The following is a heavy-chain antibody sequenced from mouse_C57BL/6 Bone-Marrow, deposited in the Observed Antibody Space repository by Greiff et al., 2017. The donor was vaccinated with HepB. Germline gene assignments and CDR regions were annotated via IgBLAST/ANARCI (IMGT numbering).Heavy chain of an antibody. CDR2: IYWDDDK. D-gene: IGHD3-3*01. V-gene: IGHV8-12*01. Sequence: QVTLKESGPGILQSSQTLSLTCSFSGFSLSTSGMGVSWIRQPSGKGLEWLAHIYWDDDKRYNPFLKSRLTISKATSRNQVFLKITSVDTADTATYYCARRARGYFDYWGQGTTLTVSS. CDR1: GFSLSTSGMG. J-gene: IGHJ2*01. CDR3: ARRARGYFDY.